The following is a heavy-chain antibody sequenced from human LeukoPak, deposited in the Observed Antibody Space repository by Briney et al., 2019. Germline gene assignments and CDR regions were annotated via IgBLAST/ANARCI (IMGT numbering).Heavy chain of an antibody. V-gene: IGHV4-34*01. D-gene: IGHD3-22*01. Sequence: GSLRLSCAASGFTFSDYYMSWIRQLPGKGLEWIGEINHSGSTNYNPSLKSRVTISVDTSKNQFSLKLSSVTAADTAVYYCARVSYDSSGYYYFRDAFDIWGQGTMVTVSS. J-gene: IGHJ3*02. CDR3: ARVSYDSSGYYYFRDAFDI. CDR1: GFTFSDYY. CDR2: INHSGST.